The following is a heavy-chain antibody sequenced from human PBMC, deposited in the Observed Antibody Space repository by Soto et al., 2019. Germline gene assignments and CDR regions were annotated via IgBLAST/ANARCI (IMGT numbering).Heavy chain of an antibody. D-gene: IGHD6-13*01. CDR2: IIPILGIA. CDR3: ARESGDSSSEYYYYGMDV. Sequence: QVQLVQSGAEVKKPGSSVKVSCKASGGTFSSYTISWVRQAPGQGLEWMGRIIPILGIANYAQKFQVRVTITADKSTSTAYMELSSLRSEDTAVYYCARESGDSSSEYYYYGMDVWGQGTTVTVSS. J-gene: IGHJ6*02. V-gene: IGHV1-69*08. CDR1: GGTFSSYT.